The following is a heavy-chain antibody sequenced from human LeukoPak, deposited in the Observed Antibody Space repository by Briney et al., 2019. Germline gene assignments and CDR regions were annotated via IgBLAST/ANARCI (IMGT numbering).Heavy chain of an antibody. J-gene: IGHJ5*02. D-gene: IGHD6-13*01. CDR3: ARLVAAAGYNWFDP. Sequence: GESLKISCKASGYSFANYWIAWVRQMPGKGLEWMGIIYPGDSDTRYSPSFQGQVTISADKSISTAYLQWSSLKASDTAMYYCARLVAAAGYNWFDPWGQGNLVTVSS. CDR1: GYSFANYW. V-gene: IGHV5-51*01. CDR2: IYPGDSDT.